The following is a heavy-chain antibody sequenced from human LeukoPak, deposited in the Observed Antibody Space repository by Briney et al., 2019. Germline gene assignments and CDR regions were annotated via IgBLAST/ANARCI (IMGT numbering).Heavy chain of an antibody. Sequence: SQTLSLTCAISGDGVSSDSAAWNWIRESPSRGLEWLGRTYYRSKWYNDYAVSVKSRITINPDTSENQFSLQLNSVTPEDTAVYYCARDPGVAAAGTGYFDYWGQGTLVTVSS. V-gene: IGHV6-1*01. CDR2: TYYRSKWYN. CDR1: GDGVSSDSAA. J-gene: IGHJ4*02. D-gene: IGHD6-13*01. CDR3: ARDPGVAAAGTGYFDY.